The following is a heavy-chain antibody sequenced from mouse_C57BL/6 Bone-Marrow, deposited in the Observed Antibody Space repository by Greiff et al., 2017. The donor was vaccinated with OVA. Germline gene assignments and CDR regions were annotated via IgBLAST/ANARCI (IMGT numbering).Heavy chain of an antibody. J-gene: IGHJ2*01. Sequence: QVQLQQPGAELVKPGASVKLSCKASGYTFTSYWMHWVKQRPGRGLAWIGRIDPNSGGTTYTAKFKSKATLPVDKPSSTAYMQLSSLTSEDSEVDYYDSPSHYYGSSSLDYWGQGTTLTVSA. D-gene: IGHD1-1*01. CDR2: IDPNSGGT. V-gene: IGHV1-72*01. CDR3: DSPSHYYGSSSLDY. CDR1: GYTFTSYW.